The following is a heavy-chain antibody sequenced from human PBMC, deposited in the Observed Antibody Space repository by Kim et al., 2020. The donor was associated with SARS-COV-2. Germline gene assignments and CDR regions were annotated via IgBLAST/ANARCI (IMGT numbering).Heavy chain of an antibody. CDR2: IYYSGST. D-gene: IGHD4-17*01. J-gene: IGHJ6*03. V-gene: IGHV4-31*03. CDR3: ARDRMTTVTTAHYYMDV. Sequence: SETLSLTCTVSGGSISSGGYYWSWIRQHPGKGLEWIGYIYYSGSTYYNPSLKSRVTISVDTSKNQFSLKLSSVTAADTAVYYCARDRMTTVTTAHYYMDVWGKGTTVTVSS. CDR1: GGSISSGGYY.